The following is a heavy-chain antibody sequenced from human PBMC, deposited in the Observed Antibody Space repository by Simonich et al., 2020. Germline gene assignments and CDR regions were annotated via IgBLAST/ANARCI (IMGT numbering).Heavy chain of an antibody. Sequence: QVQLQQWGAGLLKPSETLSLTCAVYGGSFSGYYWSWLRQPPGKGLVGIGEINHSGSTNYNPSLKSQVTISGDTSKNQFSLKLSSVTAADTAVYYGARCGLGNYDILTGYHNWFDPWGQGTLVTVSS. D-gene: IGHD3-9*01. CDR2: INHSGST. J-gene: IGHJ5*02. CDR3: ARCGLGNYDILTGYHNWFDP. V-gene: IGHV4-34*01. CDR1: GGSFSGYY.